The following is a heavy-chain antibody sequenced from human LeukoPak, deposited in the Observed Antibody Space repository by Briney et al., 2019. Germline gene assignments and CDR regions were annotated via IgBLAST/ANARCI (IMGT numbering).Heavy chain of an antibody. CDR3: TRGDRGYAESLY. CDR2: IKEDGNED. Sequence: PGGSLRLSCTVSGFSFRAPWMSWVRQAPGKGLEWVGNIKEDGNEDYYVDSVEGRFVIFRDNAKNSLYLQMHSLRAEDTAVYYCTRGDRGYAESLYWGRGTLVTVSS. J-gene: IGHJ4*02. D-gene: IGHD5-12*01. CDR1: GFSFRAPW. V-gene: IGHV3-7*02.